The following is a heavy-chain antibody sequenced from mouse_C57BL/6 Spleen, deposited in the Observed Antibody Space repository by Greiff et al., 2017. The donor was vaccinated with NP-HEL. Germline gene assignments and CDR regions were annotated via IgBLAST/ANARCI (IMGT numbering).Heavy chain of an antibody. CDR2: IWSGGST. CDR1: GFSLTSFG. CDR3: ARNKVRNAMDY. V-gene: IGHV2-2*01. Sequence: VKLQQSGPGLVQPSQSLSITCTVSGFSLTSFGVHWVRQSPGKGLEWLGVIWSGGSTDYHAAFISRLSISKDTSKSKVFFKMNSLQADDTAIYYCARNKVRNAMDYRGQGTSVTVSS. D-gene: IGHD2-14*01. J-gene: IGHJ4*01.